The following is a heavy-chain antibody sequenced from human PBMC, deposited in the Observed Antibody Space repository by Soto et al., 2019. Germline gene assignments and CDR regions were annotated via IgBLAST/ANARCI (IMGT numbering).Heavy chain of an antibody. D-gene: IGHD2-21*02. V-gene: IGHV4-59*01. Sequence: SETLSLTCTVSGGSISSYYWSWIRQPPGKGLEWTGYIYYSGSTNYNPSLKSRVTISVDTSKNQFSLKLSSVTAADTAVYYCAREASYCGGDCYSDAFDIWGQGTMVTVSS. CDR2: IYYSGST. J-gene: IGHJ3*02. CDR1: GGSISSYY. CDR3: AREASYCGGDCYSDAFDI.